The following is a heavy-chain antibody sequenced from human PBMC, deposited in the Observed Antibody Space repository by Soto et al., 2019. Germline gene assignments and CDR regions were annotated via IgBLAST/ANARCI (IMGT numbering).Heavy chain of an antibody. CDR3: ATADPMLDTSTTDYYYYYYMDV. Sequence: GASVKVSCKASGYTFTSYGISWVRQAPGQGLEWMGWISAYNGNTNYAQKLQGRVTMTTDTSTSTAYMELRSLRSDDTAVYYCATADPMLDTSTTDYYYYYYMDVWGKGTTVTVSS. V-gene: IGHV1-18*01. D-gene: IGHD3-9*01. CDR2: ISAYNGNT. J-gene: IGHJ6*03. CDR1: GYTFTSYG.